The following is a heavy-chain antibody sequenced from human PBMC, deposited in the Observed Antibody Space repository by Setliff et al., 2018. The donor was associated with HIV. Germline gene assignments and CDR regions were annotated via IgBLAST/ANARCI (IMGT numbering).Heavy chain of an antibody. CDR3: AKEGGYCSGDTCFGFDY. J-gene: IGHJ4*02. V-gene: IGHV4-38-2*02. CDR1: GGSSSVHS. D-gene: IGHD2-15*01. Sequence: PSETLSLTCTVSGGSSSVHSWGWIRQPPGKGLEWIGTMHHSGNTHYKPSLKGRVTVSLDTSKKQLSLKLRSVTAADTAVYYCAKEGGYCSGDTCFGFDYWGQGTLVTVSS. CDR2: MHHSGNT.